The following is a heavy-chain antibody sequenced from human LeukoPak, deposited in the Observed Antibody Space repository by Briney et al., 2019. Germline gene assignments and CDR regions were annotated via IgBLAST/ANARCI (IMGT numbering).Heavy chain of an antibody. J-gene: IGHJ3*01. CDR1: GFTFPNYV. D-gene: IGHD4-11*01. CDR3: ANEYSKGDV. V-gene: IGHV3-23*01. Sequence: GGSLRLSCAASGFTFPNYVMSWVRQAPGKGLEWVSGISGSGSNTYYADSVEGRFTISRDNSKNTLYLQMNSLRAEDAAVYYCANEYSKGDVWGQGTMVTVSS. CDR2: ISGSGSNT.